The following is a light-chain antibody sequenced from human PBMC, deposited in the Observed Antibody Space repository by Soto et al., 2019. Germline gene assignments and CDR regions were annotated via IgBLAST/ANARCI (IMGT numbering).Light chain of an antibody. J-gene: IGLJ1*01. CDR2: THN. CDR1: TSNIGSNP. CDR3: AARADRLYGTSYV. V-gene: IGLV1-44*01. Sequence: QSVLTQPPSVSGSPGQTVTISCSGSTSNIGSNPVNWYQQLPGTAPRLLISTHNQRAYGVPDRFSGSRSGTSPSLALSGLPSEDDADYSCAARADRLYGTSYVFRTGTTVTVL.